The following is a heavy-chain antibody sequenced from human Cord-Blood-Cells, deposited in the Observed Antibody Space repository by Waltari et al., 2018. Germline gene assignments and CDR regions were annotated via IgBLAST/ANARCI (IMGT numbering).Heavy chain of an antibody. Sequence: QVQLQESGPGLVKPSQTLSLTCTVSGGSLSSGGYYWSWIRQHPGKGLEWIGYIYDSRSTSYTPSLKSRVTISVDTSKNQFSLKLSSVTAADTAVYYCARGYYYDSSGYDYWGQGTLVTVSS. CDR2: IYDSRST. D-gene: IGHD3-22*01. J-gene: IGHJ4*02. CDR3: ARGYYYDSSGYDY. V-gene: IGHV4-31*03. CDR1: GGSLSSGGYY.